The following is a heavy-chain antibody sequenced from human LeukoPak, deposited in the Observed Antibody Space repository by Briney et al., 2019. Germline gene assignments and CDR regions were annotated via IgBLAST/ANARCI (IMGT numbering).Heavy chain of an antibody. CDR2: IGPNGGAT. V-gene: IGHV3-64D*06. CDR1: GFTFSSYA. J-gene: IGHJ4*02. D-gene: IGHD5/OR15-5a*01. CDR3: VKVREGVYEY. Sequence: GGSQRLSCSASGFTFSSYALHWVRQAPGKGLEYVSAIGPNGGATYYADSVKGRFTISRDNSKNTLYLQMSSLRAEDTAVYYCVKVREGVYEYWGQGTLVTVSS.